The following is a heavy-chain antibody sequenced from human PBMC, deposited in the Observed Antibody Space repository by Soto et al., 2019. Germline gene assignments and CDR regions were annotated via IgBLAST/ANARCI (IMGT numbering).Heavy chain of an antibody. CDR1: GYTFTGYY. J-gene: IGHJ6*02. D-gene: IGHD3-10*01. CDR3: ARGWGDLSYYGMDV. Sequence: ASVKVSCKASGYTFTGYYMHWVRQAPGQGLEWMGWINPNSGGTNYAQKFQGWVTMTRDTSISTAYMELSRLRSDDTAVYYCARGWGDLSYYGMDVWGQGTTVTVSS. V-gene: IGHV1-2*04. CDR2: INPNSGGT.